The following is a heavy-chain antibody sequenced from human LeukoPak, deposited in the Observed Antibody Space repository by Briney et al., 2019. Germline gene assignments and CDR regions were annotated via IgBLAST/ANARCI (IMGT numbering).Heavy chain of an antibody. V-gene: IGHV3-48*04. Sequence: PGGSLRLSCAASGFTFSSYWMSWVRQAPGKGLEWVSYISSSGSTIYYADSVKGRFTISRDNAKNSLYLQMNSLRAEDTAVYYCACSGWFRGGWYFDYWGQGTLVTVSS. D-gene: IGHD6-19*01. CDR3: ACSGWFRGGWYFDY. J-gene: IGHJ4*02. CDR1: GFTFSSYW. CDR2: ISSSGSTI.